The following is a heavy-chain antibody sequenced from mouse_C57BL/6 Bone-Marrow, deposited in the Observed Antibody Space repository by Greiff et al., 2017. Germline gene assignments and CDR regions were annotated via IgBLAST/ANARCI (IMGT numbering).Heavy chain of an antibody. CDR2: IDPENGDT. Sequence: EVQLQQSGAELVRPGASVKLSCTASGFNIKDDYMTWVKQRPEQGLEWIGWIDPENGDTEYASKFQGKATITADTSSNTAYLQLSSLTSEDTAVYYCTTLYSNCYAMDYWGQGTSVTVSS. D-gene: IGHD2-5*01. CDR1: GFNIKDDY. J-gene: IGHJ4*01. CDR3: TTLYSNCYAMDY. V-gene: IGHV14-4*01.